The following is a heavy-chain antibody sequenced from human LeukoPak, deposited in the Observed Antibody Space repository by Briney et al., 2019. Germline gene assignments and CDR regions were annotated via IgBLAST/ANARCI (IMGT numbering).Heavy chain of an antibody. CDR2: ISYDGTNE. V-gene: IGHV3-30-3*01. CDR1: GFTFSNYA. D-gene: IGHD3-22*01. J-gene: IGHJ4*02. Sequence: GGSLRLSCAAAGFTFSNYAMHWVRQAPGKGLEWVAVISYDGTNEYYAESVKGRFTISRDNSKNTLYLQMDSLRVEDTAVYYCARNRGATGYYWVDYWGQGTLVSVSS. CDR3: ARNRGATGYYWVDY.